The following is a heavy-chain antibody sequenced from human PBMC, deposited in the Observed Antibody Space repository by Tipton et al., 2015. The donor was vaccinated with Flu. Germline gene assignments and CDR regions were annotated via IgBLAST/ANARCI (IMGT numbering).Heavy chain of an antibody. J-gene: IGHJ5*02. D-gene: IGHD4-11*01. Sequence: TLSLTCTVSRGSISGFFWSWIRQPPGKGLEWIGNVHQTGNTYYNPSLMSRVTIAVDRPRNQFSLRLTSVTAADTAVYYCARRDYSNYVSEPKNWFDPWGQGTLVTVSS. CDR2: VHQTGNT. CDR3: ARRDYSNYVSEPKNWFDP. CDR1: RGSISGFF. V-gene: IGHV4-59*08.